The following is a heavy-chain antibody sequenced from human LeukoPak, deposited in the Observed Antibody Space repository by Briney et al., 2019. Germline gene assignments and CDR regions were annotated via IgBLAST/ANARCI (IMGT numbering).Heavy chain of an antibody. D-gene: IGHD2-15*01. V-gene: IGHV3-23*01. J-gene: IGHJ4*02. CDR3: ANLVEGDRPNFDY. CDR1: GFTFSSYA. Sequence: GRSLRLSCAASGFTFSSYAMSWVRQAPWKGLEWVSAISGDGRTTYYADSVKGRFTISRDNSKNTLYFQMKSLRAEDTAVYYCANLVEGDRPNFDYWGQGTLVTVSS. CDR2: ISGDGRTT.